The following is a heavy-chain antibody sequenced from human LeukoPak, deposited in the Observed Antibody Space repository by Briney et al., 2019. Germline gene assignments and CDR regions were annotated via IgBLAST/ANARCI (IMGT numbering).Heavy chain of an antibody. CDR3: ASTVVDEYYFDY. CDR1: GFTFSSYA. CDR2: ISYDGSNK. Sequence: PGGSLRLSCAASGFTFSSYAMHWVRQAPGKGLEGVAVISYDGSNKYYADSVKGRFTISRDNSKNTLYLQMNSLRAEDTAVYYCASTVVDEYYFDYWGQGTLVTVSS. J-gene: IGHJ4*02. D-gene: IGHD4-11*01. V-gene: IGHV3-30*04.